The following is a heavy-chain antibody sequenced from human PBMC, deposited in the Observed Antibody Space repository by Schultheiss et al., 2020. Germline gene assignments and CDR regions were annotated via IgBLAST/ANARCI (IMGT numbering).Heavy chain of an antibody. D-gene: IGHD6-13*01. Sequence: ASVKVSCKASGGTFSSYAISWVRQAPGQGLEWMGWISAYNGNTNYAQKFQGRVTMTRDTSISTAYMELSSLRSEDTAVYYCARGWAKKIAGNWFDPWGQGTLVNVSS. CDR2: ISAYNGNT. CDR3: ARGWAKKIAGNWFDP. J-gene: IGHJ5*02. CDR1: GGTFSSYA. V-gene: IGHV1-18*01.